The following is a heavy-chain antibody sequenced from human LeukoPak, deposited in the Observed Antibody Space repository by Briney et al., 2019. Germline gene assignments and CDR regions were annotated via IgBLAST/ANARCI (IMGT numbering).Heavy chain of an antibody. Sequence: GGSLRLSCAASGFTFSSYAMSWVRQAPGKGLEWVSSISSSSSYIYYADSVKGRFTISRDNAKNSLYLQMNSLRAEDTAVYYCARDLRRSNQYDFWSGYFYHDAFDIWGQGTMVTVSS. V-gene: IGHV3-21*01. D-gene: IGHD3-3*01. CDR2: ISSSSSYI. J-gene: IGHJ3*02. CDR3: ARDLRRSNQYDFWSGYFYHDAFDI. CDR1: GFTFSSYA.